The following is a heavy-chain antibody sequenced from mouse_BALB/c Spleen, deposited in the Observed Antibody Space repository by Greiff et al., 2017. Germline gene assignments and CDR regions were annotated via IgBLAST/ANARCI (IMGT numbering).Heavy chain of an antibody. D-gene: IGHD1-2*01. J-gene: IGHJ2*01. CDR2: INPSNGGT. V-gene: IGHV1S81*02. CDR3: TRLDYYGYPDY. Sequence: QVHVKQSGPELEKPGASVKISCKASGYSFTGYNMYWVKQRPGQGLEWIGEINPSNGGTNFNEKFKSKATLTVDKSSSTAYMQLSSLTSEDSAVYYCTRLDYYGYPDYWGQGTTLTVSS. CDR1: GYSFTGYN.